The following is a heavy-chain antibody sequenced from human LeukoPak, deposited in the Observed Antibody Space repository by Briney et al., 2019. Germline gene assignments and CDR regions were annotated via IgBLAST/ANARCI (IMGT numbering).Heavy chain of an antibody. Sequence: WETLSLTCTVSGVSLSTYYWLWLRQPPGKGLEGMGYISYSETTNYNPSLKNRVTISVDTSKKQFSLKLTSATAADTAVYYCGRGDDYKSTLVDYWGQGTLVTVS. CDR1: GVSLSTYY. CDR2: ISYSETT. D-gene: IGHD5-12*01. CDR3: GRGDDYKSTLVDY. V-gene: IGHV4-59*01. J-gene: IGHJ4*02.